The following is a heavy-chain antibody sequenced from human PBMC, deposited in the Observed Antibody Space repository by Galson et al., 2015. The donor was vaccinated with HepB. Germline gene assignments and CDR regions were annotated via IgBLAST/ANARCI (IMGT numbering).Heavy chain of an antibody. Sequence: SVKVSCKASGGTFSSYAISWVRQAPGQGLEWMGGIIPIFGTANYAQKFQGRATITADESTSTAYMELSSLRSEDTAVYYCARDSPSGSYWFDPWGQGTLVTVSS. J-gene: IGHJ5*02. CDR2: IIPIFGTA. CDR3: ARDSPSGSYWFDP. D-gene: IGHD1-26*01. CDR1: GGTFSSYA. V-gene: IGHV1-69*13.